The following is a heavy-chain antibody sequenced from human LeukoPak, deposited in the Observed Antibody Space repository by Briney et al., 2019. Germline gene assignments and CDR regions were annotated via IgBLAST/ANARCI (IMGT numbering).Heavy chain of an antibody. Sequence: SETLSLTCTVFGGSISSDYWSWIRQRAGKGLEGIGRAFPSGNTNYNPFLKSRVTMSVDTSKNQFSLKLTSVTAAYTAVYYCARLNNPNWFDPWGQGTLVTVSS. CDR1: GGSISSDY. D-gene: IGHD1-14*01. V-gene: IGHV4-4*07. J-gene: IGHJ5*02. CDR3: ARLNNPNWFDP. CDR2: AFPSGNT.